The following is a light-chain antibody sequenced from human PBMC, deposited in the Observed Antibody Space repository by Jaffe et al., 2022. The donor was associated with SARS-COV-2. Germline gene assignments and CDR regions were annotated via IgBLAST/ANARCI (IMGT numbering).Light chain of an antibody. CDR2: DDT. J-gene: IGLJ2*01. CDR1: RSNIGAGYN. V-gene: IGLV1-40*01. Sequence: QSVLTQAPSVSGAPGQRVAISCTGTRSNIGAGYNVHWYQKLPGSAPKLLIYDDTTRPSGVSDRFSGSKSGTSASLAITGLQADDEADYYCQSYDKSLREVIFGGGTKLTVL. CDR3: QSYDKSLREVI.